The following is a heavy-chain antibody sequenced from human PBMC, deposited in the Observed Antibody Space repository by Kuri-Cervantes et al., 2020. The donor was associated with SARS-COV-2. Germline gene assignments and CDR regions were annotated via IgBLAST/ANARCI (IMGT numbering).Heavy chain of an antibody. CDR3: AKDVDAAGAYWYFDL. D-gene: IGHD6-13*01. CDR2: IKQDGSEK. Sequence: GGSLRLSCVASGFTFRNYAMSWVRQAPGKGLEWVANIKQDGSEKYYVDSVKGRFTISRDNSKNTLPLQMNSLTTEDTAVYHCAKDVDAAGAYWYFDLWGRGTLVTVSS. CDR1: GFTFRNYA. V-gene: IGHV3-7*04. J-gene: IGHJ2*01.